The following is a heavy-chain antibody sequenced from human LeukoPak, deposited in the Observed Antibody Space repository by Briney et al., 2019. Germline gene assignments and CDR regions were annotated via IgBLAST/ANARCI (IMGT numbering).Heavy chain of an antibody. D-gene: IGHD5-12*01. CDR3: ASSGYDDDAFDI. V-gene: IGHV4-38-2*02. CDR2: IYHSGST. J-gene: IGHJ3*02. Sequence: PSETLSLTCTVSGYSISSGYYWGWSRQPPGKGLEWIGSIYHSGSTYYNPSLKSRVTISVDTSKNQFSLKLSSVPAADTAVYYCASSGYDDDAFDIWGQGTMVTVSS. CDR1: GYSISSGYY.